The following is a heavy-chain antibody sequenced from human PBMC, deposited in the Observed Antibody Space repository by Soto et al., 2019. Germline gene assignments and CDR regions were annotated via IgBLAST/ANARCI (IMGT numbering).Heavy chain of an antibody. CDR1: GFTFSSYW. CDR2: INQDGNED. J-gene: IGHJ4*02. D-gene: IGHD1-1*01. Sequence: PGGSLRLSCAASGFTFSSYWMNWVRQAPGKGLEWVANINQDGNEDNLLDSVKGRFTISRDNAKDSLFLQMNSLRVDDTAVYYCARTGDGHHDFLDYWGQGALVTVSS. CDR3: ARTGDGHHDFLDY. V-gene: IGHV3-7*01.